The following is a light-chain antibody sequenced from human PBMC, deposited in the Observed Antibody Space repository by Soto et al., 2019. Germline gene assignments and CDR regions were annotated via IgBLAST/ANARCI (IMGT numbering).Light chain of an antibody. CDR2: DVN. Sequence: QSVLTQPPSVSGSPGQSVTISCTGTNSDVGSYNRVSWYHQPPGTATKLMIYDVNSRPSGVSDRFSGSKSGNTSSLTFSGLQAEDEGDYYCNSFTTSSTYVFGTGTKVTVL. V-gene: IGLV2-18*02. CDR1: NSDVGSYNR. CDR3: NSFTTSSTYV. J-gene: IGLJ1*01.